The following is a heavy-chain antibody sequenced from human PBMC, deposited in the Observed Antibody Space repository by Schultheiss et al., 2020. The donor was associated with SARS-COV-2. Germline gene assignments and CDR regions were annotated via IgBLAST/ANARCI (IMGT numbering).Heavy chain of an antibody. CDR3: ARTWERFTIFGD. V-gene: IGHV4-59*08. CDR2: IHSGGRT. D-gene: IGHD3-3*01. CDR1: GGSINSYY. Sequence: ESLKISCSVSGGSINSYYWSWIRQSPGKGLEWIAYIHSGGRTNYNPSLKSRLTISVEMSKNQFSLKLKSVTAADAAVYYCARTWERFTIFGDWGQGMLVTVSS. J-gene: IGHJ4*01.